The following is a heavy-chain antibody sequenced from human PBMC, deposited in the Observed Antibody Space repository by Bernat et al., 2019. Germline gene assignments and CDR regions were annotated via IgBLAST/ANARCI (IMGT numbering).Heavy chain of an antibody. CDR3: TRDIVVVPAANTYYYYYYMDV. Sequence: EVQLVESGGGLVQPGRSLRLSCTASGFTFGDYAMSWVRQAPGKGLEWVGFIRSKAYGGTTEYAASVKGRLTISRDDSKSIAYLQMNSLKTEDTAVYYCTRDIVVVPAANTYYYYYYMDVWGKGTTVTVSS. V-gene: IGHV3-49*04. CDR2: IRSKAYGGTT. D-gene: IGHD2-2*01. CDR1: GFTFGDYA. J-gene: IGHJ6*03.